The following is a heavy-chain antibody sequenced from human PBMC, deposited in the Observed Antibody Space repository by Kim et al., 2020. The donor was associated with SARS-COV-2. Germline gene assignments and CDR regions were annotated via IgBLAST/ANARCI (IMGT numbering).Heavy chain of an antibody. Sequence: GGSLRLSCVVSGFSFTSYGMHWVRQAPGKGLEWVAVTPYDGTNKYYADSVKGRFTISRDNSKNTLYLQMNSLRPEDTAVYYCARRGRFLEWDDFHFDYWGQGALVTVSS. J-gene: IGHJ4*02. CDR2: TPYDGTNK. D-gene: IGHD3-3*01. CDR1: GFSFTSYG. V-gene: IGHV3-30*03. CDR3: ARRGRFLEWDDFHFDY.